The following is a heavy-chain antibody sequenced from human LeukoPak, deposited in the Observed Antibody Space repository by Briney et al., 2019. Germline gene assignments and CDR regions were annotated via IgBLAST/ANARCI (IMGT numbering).Heavy chain of an antibody. Sequence: GGSLRLSCAASEFSVGSNYMTWVRQAPGKGLEWVSLIYSGGSTYYADSVKGRFTISRDNSKNTLYLQMNSLRAEDTAVYYCAKDYGYNSYYYYYYYMDVWGKGTTVTVSS. D-gene: IGHD5-24*01. CDR3: AKDYGYNSYYYYYYYMDV. CDR2: IYSGGST. V-gene: IGHV3-66*01. J-gene: IGHJ6*03. CDR1: EFSVGSNY.